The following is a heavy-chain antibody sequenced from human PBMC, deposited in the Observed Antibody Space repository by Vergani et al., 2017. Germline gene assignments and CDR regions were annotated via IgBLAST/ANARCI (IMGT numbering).Heavy chain of an antibody. Sequence: EVQLVESGGGLVKPGGSLRLSCAASGFTFSSYSMNWVRQAPGKGLEWVASISSSSSYMYYADSVKGRFTISRANAKNSLYLQMNSLRAEDTAVYYWASEPWGSSGWGQGTLVTVSS. V-gene: IGHV3-21*01. J-gene: IGHJ4*02. CDR3: ASEPWGSSG. CDR1: GFTFSSYS. CDR2: ISSSSSYM. D-gene: IGHD6-19*01.